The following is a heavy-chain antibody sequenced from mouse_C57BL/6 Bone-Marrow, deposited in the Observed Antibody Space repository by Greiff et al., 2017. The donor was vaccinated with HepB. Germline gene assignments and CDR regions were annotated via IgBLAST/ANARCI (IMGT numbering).Heavy chain of an antibody. D-gene: IGHD1-1*01. CDR1: GFTFSDYY. Sequence: EVKVVESEGGLVQPGSSMKLSCTASGFTFSDYYMAWVRQVPEKGLEWVANINYDGSSTYYLDSLKSRFIISRDNAKNILYLQMSSLKSEDTATYYCARDDYYGSSPMDYWGQGTSVTVSS. CDR3: ARDDYYGSSPMDY. J-gene: IGHJ4*01. CDR2: INYDGSST. V-gene: IGHV5-16*01.